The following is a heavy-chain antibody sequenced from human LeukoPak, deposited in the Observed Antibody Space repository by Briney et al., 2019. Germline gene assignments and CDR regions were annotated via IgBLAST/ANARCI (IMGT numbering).Heavy chain of an antibody. CDR3: ARLSVLGCSSTSCYRVVDY. Sequence: ASVKVSCKASGGTFSSYAISWVRQAPGQGLEWMGWISAYNGNTNYAQKLQGRVTMTTDTSTSTAYMELRSLRSDDTAVYYCARLSVLGCSSTSCYRVVDYWGQGTLVTVS. CDR1: GGTFSSYA. D-gene: IGHD2-2*02. CDR2: ISAYNGNT. J-gene: IGHJ4*02. V-gene: IGHV1-18*01.